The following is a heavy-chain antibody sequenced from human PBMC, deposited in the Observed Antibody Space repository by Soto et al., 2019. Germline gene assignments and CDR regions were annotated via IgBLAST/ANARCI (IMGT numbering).Heavy chain of an antibody. Sequence: ASVKVSCKVSGYTLTELSMHWVRQAPGKGLEWMGGFDPEDGETIYAQKFQGRVTMTEDTSTDTAYMELSSLRSEDTAVYYCATASYYYGSGGTYNWFDPWGQGTLVTVSS. CDR2: FDPEDGET. CDR3: ATASYYYGSGGTYNWFDP. CDR1: GYTLTELS. V-gene: IGHV1-24*01. J-gene: IGHJ5*02. D-gene: IGHD3-10*01.